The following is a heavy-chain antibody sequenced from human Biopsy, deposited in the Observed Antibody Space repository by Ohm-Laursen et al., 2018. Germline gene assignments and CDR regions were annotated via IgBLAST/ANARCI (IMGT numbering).Heavy chain of an antibody. D-gene: IGHD3-22*01. J-gene: IGHJ2*01. CDR2: IYYTGST. V-gene: IGHV4-59*01. Sequence: TLSLTCTVSGDSISTYYWSWIRQPPGKGLEWVGYIYYTGSTDYNPSLQSRVTISVDTSKNHFSLRLRSVTPADTAIYYCARDRGYYSDRTVPGYFDLWGRGTLVTVSS. CDR1: GDSISTYY. CDR3: ARDRGYYSDRTVPGYFDL.